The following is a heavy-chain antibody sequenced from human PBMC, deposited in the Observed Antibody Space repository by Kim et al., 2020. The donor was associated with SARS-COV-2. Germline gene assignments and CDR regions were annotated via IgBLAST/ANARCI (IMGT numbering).Heavy chain of an antibody. CDR2: FDPVDGEA. J-gene: IGHJ4*02. V-gene: IGHV1-24*01. D-gene: IGHD6-13*01. Sequence: ASVKVSCKVSGYTLTDLSMHWVRQAPGKGLEWMGGFDPVDGEANYAQKFQGRVTMTEDTSTDTAYMELSSLRSEDTAVYYCATDRTDSSSWYYFDYWGQGTLVTVSS. CDR3: ATDRTDSSSWYYFDY. CDR1: GYTLTDLS.